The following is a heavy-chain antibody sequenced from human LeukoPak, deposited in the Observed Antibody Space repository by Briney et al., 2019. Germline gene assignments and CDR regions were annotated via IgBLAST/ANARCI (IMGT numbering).Heavy chain of an antibody. J-gene: IGHJ4*02. CDR3: ARGERLGPDF. CDR1: GDSITNVY. V-gene: IGHV4-59*01. D-gene: IGHD1-1*01. CDR2: IHYSGSS. Sequence: SETLSLTCSVSGDSITNVYWTWIRQPPGKGLEWIGYIHYSGSSNYNPSLQSRVTISVDTSRGHFSLKLSSATAADTAVYYCARGERLGPDFWGQGTLVTVSS.